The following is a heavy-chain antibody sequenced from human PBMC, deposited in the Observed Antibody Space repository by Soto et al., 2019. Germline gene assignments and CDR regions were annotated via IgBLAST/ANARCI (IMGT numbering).Heavy chain of an antibody. CDR2: VYRTGST. CDR3: ARARATIAPAASFDC. Sequence: SETLSLTCAVSGGSISTSNWWSWVRQPPGKGLEWIGEVYRTGSTNYNPSLESRVIVSIDKSKNQFSLKLTSVTAADTAVYYCARARATIAPAASFDCCGQGTLVTVSS. D-gene: IGHD6-13*01. CDR1: GGSISTSNW. V-gene: IGHV4-4*02. J-gene: IGHJ4*02.